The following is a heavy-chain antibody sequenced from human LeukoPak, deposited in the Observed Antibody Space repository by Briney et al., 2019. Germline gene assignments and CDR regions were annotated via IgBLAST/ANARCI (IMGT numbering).Heavy chain of an antibody. Sequence: AGGSLRLSCAASGFTFSNYAMGWVRQAPGKGLEWVSGISGSGGGTYYADSVRGRFTISRDNSKNTLYLQMNSLRAEDTAVYYCAKAGGVYCSSPRCPPDWFDPWGQGTLVTVSS. V-gene: IGHV3-23*01. D-gene: IGHD2-2*01. CDR2: ISGSGGGT. CDR1: GFTFSNYA. J-gene: IGHJ5*02. CDR3: AKAGGVYCSSPRCPPDWFDP.